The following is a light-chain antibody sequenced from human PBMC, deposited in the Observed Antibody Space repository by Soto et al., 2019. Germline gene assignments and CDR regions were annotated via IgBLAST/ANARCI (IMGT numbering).Light chain of an antibody. CDR3: SSYTSSAPGV. CDR1: SSDVGGYRY. V-gene: IGLV2-14*01. CDR2: EVS. Sequence: QSALIQPASVSGSPGQSITISCTGTSSDVGGYRYVSWYQQHPGKAPKVIIYEVSNRPSGISSRFSGSKSGNTASLTISGLQPEDEADYYCSSYTSSAPGVFGGGTQLTVL. J-gene: IGLJ3*02.